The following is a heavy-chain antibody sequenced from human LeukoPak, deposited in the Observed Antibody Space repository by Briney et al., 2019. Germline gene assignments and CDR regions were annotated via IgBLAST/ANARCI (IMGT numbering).Heavy chain of an antibody. J-gene: IGHJ4*02. Sequence: GGSLRLSCAASGFTFSSYGIHWVRQAPGKGLEWVAFIRYDGSNTYYADSVKGRFTISRDNSKNTLYLQINSLRAEDTAVYYCAKDLRTFILSYYFDYWGQGTLVTVSS. D-gene: IGHD4-17*01. V-gene: IGHV3-30*02. CDR3: AKDLRTFILSYYFDY. CDR2: IRYDGSNT. CDR1: GFTFSSYG.